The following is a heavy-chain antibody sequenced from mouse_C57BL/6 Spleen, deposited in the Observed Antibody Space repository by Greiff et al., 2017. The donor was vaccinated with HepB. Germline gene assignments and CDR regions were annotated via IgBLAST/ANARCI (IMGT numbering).Heavy chain of an antibody. CDR2: IDPNSGGT. CDR1: GYTFTSYW. J-gene: IGHJ4*01. V-gene: IGHV1-72*01. CDR3: AREPVFGYAMDY. Sequence: QSCKASGYTFTSYWMHWVKQRPGRGLEWIGRIDPNSGGTKYNEKFKSKATLTVDKPSSTAYMQLSSLTSEDSAVYYCAREPVFGYAMDYWGQGTSVTVSS.